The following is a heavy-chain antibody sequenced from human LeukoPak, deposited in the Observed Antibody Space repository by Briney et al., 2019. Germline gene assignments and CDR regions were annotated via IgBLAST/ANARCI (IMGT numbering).Heavy chain of an antibody. CDR3: ARGRYGWLPFDY. CDR1: GGSISSSTYY. CDR2: IYYSGST. V-gene: IGHV4-39*07. D-gene: IGHD3-16*01. Sequence: SETLSLTCSVSGGSISSSTYYWGWIRQPPGKGLEWIGTIYYSGSTYYNTSLKSRVIISVDTSKNQFSLKLTSVTAADTAVYYCARGRYGWLPFDYWGQGTLVTVSS. J-gene: IGHJ4*02.